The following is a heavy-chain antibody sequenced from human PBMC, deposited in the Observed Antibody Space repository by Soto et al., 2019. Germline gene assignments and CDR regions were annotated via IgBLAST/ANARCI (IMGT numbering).Heavy chain of an antibody. Sequence: SETLSLTCTVTGGTISGYYWTWIRQSAGGGLEWIGRIYSSGSTNYNPSLKSRVTISLDTSMNHFSLRLSSVTAADTAVYYCARGQRFSDWFDPWGQGTLVTVS. CDR3: ARGQRFSDWFDP. J-gene: IGHJ5*02. CDR2: IYSSGST. CDR1: GGTISGYY. V-gene: IGHV4-4*07. D-gene: IGHD3-3*01.